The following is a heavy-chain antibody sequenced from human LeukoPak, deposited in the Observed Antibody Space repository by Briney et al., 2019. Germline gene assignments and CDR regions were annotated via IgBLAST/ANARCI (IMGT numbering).Heavy chain of an antibody. V-gene: IGHV4-59*01. CDR1: GGSISGYY. CDR3: ARVIPAADAFDI. J-gene: IGHJ3*02. CDR2: IYYSGTT. D-gene: IGHD6-13*01. Sequence: SETLSLTCTVSGGSISGYYWSWIRQPPGKGLEWIGYIYYSGTTNYNPSLKSRVTISVDTSKNQFSLKLSSVTAADTAVYYCARVIPAADAFDIWGQGTMVTVSS.